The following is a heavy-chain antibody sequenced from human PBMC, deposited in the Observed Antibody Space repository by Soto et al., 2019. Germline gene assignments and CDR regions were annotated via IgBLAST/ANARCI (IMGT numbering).Heavy chain of an antibody. CDR2: IRSKAYGGTT. Sequence: GGSLRLSCTASGFTFGDYAMSWVRQAPGKGLEWVGFIRSKAYGGTTEYAASVKGRFTISRDDSKSIAYLQMNSLKNEDTAVYYCTRDRLDLYYYDSSGYESTSYYFDYWGQGTLVIVS. J-gene: IGHJ4*02. D-gene: IGHD3-22*01. V-gene: IGHV3-49*04. CDR3: TRDRLDLYYYDSSGYESTSYYFDY. CDR1: GFTFGDYA.